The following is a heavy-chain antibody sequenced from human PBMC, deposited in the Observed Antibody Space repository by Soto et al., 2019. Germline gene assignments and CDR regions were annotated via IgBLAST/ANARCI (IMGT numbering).Heavy chain of an antibody. J-gene: IGHJ6*02. V-gene: IGHV3-23*01. CDR1: GFTFSSYA. CDR3: GRGLPVYYGMDV. CDR2: VDGSGYDT. Sequence: PGGSLRLSCAASGFTFSSYAMGWLRQAPGTAPEWVAFVDGSGYDTSLADSVKGRFTISRDNSKNTLYLQMNSLRAEDTAVYYCGRGLPVYYGMDVWGQGTTVTVSS.